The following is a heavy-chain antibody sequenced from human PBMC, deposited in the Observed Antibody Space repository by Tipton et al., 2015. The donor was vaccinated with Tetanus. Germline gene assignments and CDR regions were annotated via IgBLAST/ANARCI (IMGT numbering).Heavy chain of an antibody. CDR2: IYFEGST. V-gene: IGHV4-39*02. CDR1: GGSISDKKYY. CDR3: ARHLYGYWFDP. Sequence: SGGSISDKKYYWGWIRQPPGKGLEWIASIYFEGSTYYSPSLESRVTIAVDTSQNVFSLRLTAVTAADTVVYYCARHLYGYWFDPWGQGTLVTVSS. J-gene: IGHJ5*02. D-gene: IGHD3-10*01.